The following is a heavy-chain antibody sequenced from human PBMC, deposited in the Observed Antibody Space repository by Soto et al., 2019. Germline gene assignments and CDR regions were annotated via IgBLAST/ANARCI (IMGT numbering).Heavy chain of an antibody. V-gene: IGHV3-11*01. CDR1: GFTFSDYY. CDR3: ARYHGGGGGHYYYYYYGMDV. Sequence: PGGSLRLSCAASGFTFSDYYMSWIRQAPGKGLEWVSYISSSGSTIYYADSVKGRFTISRDNAKNSLYLQMNSLRAEDTAVYYCARYHGGGGGHYYYYYYGMDVWGQGTTVTVSS. CDR2: ISSSGSTI. J-gene: IGHJ6*02. D-gene: IGHD2-21*02.